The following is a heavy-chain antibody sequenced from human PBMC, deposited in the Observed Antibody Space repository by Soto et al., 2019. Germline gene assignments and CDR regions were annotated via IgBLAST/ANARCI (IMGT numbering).Heavy chain of an antibody. V-gene: IGHV4-39*01. CDR3: AGPGAAGSIDF. D-gene: IGHD6-13*01. CDR2: ISYSGST. J-gene: IGHJ4*02. Sequence: SETLSLTCTVSGGSTSSNSYYGGWIRQPPGKGLEWIGSISYSGSTYYNPSLNSRVTISLDTSKSQFSLKLNSVTAADTAVYYCAGPGAAGSIDFWGQGTLVTVSS. CDR1: GGSTSSNSYY.